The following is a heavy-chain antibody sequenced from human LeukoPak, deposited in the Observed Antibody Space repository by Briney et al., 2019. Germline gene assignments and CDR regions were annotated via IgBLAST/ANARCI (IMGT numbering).Heavy chain of an antibody. D-gene: IGHD3-22*01. V-gene: IGHV3-66*01. J-gene: IGHJ4*02. CDR1: GFTVSSNY. CDR2: IYSGGST. Sequence: GGSLRLSCAASGFTVSSNYMSWVRQAPGKGLEWVSVIYSGGSTYYADSVKGRFTISRDNSKNTLYLQMNSLRAEDTAVYYCARVGKRRADSSGYYAYYFDYWGQGTLVTVSS. CDR3: ARVGKRRADSSGYYAYYFDY.